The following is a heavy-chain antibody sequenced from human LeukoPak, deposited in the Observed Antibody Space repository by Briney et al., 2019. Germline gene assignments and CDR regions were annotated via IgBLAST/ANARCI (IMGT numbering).Heavy chain of an antibody. CDR3: ARGGYYYDSSGYYYEYYYYYGMDV. J-gene: IGHJ6*02. V-gene: IGHV4-34*01. Sequence: SETLSLTCAVYGGSFSGYYWSWIRQPPGKGLEWIGEIDHSGSTNYNPSLKSRVTISVDTSKNQFSLKLSSVTAADTAVYYCARGGYYYDSSGYYYEYYYYYGMDVWGQGTTVTVSS. CDR2: IDHSGST. D-gene: IGHD3-22*01. CDR1: GGSFSGYY.